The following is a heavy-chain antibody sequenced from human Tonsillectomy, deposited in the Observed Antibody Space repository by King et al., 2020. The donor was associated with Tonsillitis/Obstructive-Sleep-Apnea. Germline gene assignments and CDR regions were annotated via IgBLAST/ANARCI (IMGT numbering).Heavy chain of an antibody. D-gene: IGHD6-13*01. CDR3: AKDLRNSWTFDY. CDR1: GFTFSSYG. V-gene: IGHV3-30*18. CDR2: ISYVEKNK. Sequence: HVQLVESGGGVVQPGRSLRLSCAASGFTFSSYGMHWVRQAPGKGLEWVAIISYVEKNKFYADSVKGRFTISRDNSKSTLYLQMNSLRTDDTAVYYCAKDLRNSWTFDYWGQGTLVTVSS. J-gene: IGHJ4*02.